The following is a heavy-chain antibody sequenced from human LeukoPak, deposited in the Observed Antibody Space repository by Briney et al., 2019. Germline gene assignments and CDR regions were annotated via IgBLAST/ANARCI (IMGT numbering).Heavy chain of an antibody. CDR2: IYYSGST. Sequence: SENLSLTCTVSGGSISSYYWSWIRQPPGKGLEWIGYIYYSGSTNYNPSLKSRVTISVDTSKNQFSLKLSSVTAADTAVYYCASKKEYFQHWGQGTLVTVSS. J-gene: IGHJ1*01. CDR1: GGSISSYY. CDR3: ASKKEYFQH. V-gene: IGHV4-59*01.